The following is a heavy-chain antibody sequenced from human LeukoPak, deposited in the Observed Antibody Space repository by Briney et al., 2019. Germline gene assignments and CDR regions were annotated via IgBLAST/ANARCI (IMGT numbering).Heavy chain of an antibody. J-gene: IGHJ3*02. D-gene: IGHD2-15*01. CDR3: VREVVAAYDALDI. V-gene: IGHV3-21*01. CDR1: GFTFSSYS. CDR2: ISSSSSYI. Sequence: GGSLRLSCAASGFTFSSYSMNWVRQAPGKGLEWVSSISSSSSYIYYADSVKGRFTISRDNAKKSVYLEMNNLRVEDTAVYYCVREVVAAYDALDIWGQGTMVTVSS.